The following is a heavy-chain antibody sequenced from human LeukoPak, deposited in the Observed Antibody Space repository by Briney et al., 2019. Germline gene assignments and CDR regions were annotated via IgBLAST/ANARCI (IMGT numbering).Heavy chain of an antibody. V-gene: IGHV4-59*11. Sequence: TLSLTCTVSTDSLSGHYWSWIRQPPGKGLEWIAYIYSSGTTKCNPSLNSRVTISLDASKNQFSLNLTSVTAADTAVYYCARGGDGYNYVDYWGQGTLVTVSS. J-gene: IGHJ4*02. CDR2: IYSSGTT. CDR1: TDSLSGHY. D-gene: IGHD5-24*01. CDR3: ARGGDGYNYVDY.